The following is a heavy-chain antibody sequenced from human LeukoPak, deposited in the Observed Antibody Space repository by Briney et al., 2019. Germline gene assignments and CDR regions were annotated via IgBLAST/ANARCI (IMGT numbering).Heavy chain of an antibody. CDR3: ATGGQAGYCNSRAFDI. J-gene: IGHJ3*02. CDR2: FDPEDGET. V-gene: IGHV1-24*01. CDR1: GYTLTELS. Sequence: ASVKVSCKVSGYTLTELSMHWVRQAPGKGLEWMGGFDPEDGETIYAQKFQGRVTMTEDTSTDTAYMELSSLRSEDTAVYYCATGGQAGYCNSRAFDIWGQGTMVTVSS. D-gene: IGHD3-9*01.